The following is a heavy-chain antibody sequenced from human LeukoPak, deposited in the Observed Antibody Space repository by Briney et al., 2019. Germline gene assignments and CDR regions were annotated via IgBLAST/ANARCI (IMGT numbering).Heavy chain of an antibody. D-gene: IGHD2-2*01. CDR3: ARGGGLGYCSSTSCYACDY. CDR2: IYYSGST. J-gene: IGHJ4*02. Sequence: SETLSLTCSVSGDSISSYYWSWIRQPPGKGLEWIGYIYYSGSTNYNPSLKSRVTISVDTSKNQFSLKLSSVTAADTAVYYCARGGGLGYCSSTSCYACDYWGQGTLVTVSS. CDR1: GDSISSYY. V-gene: IGHV4-59*01.